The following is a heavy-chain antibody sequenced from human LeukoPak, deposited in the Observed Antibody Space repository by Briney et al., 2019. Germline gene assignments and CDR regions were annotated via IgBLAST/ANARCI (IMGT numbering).Heavy chain of an antibody. V-gene: IGHV4-4*02. D-gene: IGHD3-9*01. CDR1: GGTIISSKW. CDR3: PSAHPLTPYYPPDY. CDR2: IYHMGIT. Sequence: PSGTLSLTCAVSGGTIISSKWWTWVRQPPGKGLKGFGEIYHMGITNYNPSLKSRVTISVDKPKTHFSLKLTSVTPADTAVYYCPSAHPLTPYYPPDYWGQGTLVTVSS. J-gene: IGHJ4*02.